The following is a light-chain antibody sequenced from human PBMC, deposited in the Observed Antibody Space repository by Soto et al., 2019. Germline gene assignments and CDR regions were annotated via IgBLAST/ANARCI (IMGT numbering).Light chain of an antibody. CDR1: QDVRVY. CDR3: QEYYTYPWT. J-gene: IGKJ1*01. Sequence: AIRMTQSPSSFPASTGDRVTLTCRASQDVRVYVAWYQQKPGEAPNLLIYGASTLQSGVPSRFSGSGSGTDFTLTISSLQSEDFAIYYCQEYYTYPWTFGPGTKVEIK. V-gene: IGKV1-8*01. CDR2: GAS.